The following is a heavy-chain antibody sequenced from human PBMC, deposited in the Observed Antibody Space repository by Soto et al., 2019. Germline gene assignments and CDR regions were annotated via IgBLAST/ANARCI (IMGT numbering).Heavy chain of an antibody. CDR1: GFTFSSYG. J-gene: IGHJ4*02. CDR2: ISYDGSNK. CDR3: ARDPSSLGFDY. V-gene: IGHV3-30*19. Sequence: LRLSCAASGFTFSSYGMHWVRQAPGKGLEWVAVISYDGSNKYYADSVKGRFTISRDNSKNTLYLQMNSLRAEDTAVYYCARDPSSLGFDYWGQGTLVTVSS.